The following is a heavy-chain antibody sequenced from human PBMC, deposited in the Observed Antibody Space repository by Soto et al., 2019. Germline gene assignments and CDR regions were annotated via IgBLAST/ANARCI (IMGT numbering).Heavy chain of an antibody. J-gene: IGHJ6*02. CDR3: AKDHGSDYYYYYGMDV. D-gene: IGHD5-12*01. V-gene: IGHV6-1*01. Sequence: PSQTLSLTCAISGDSVSSNSAAWNWIRQSPSRGLEWLGRTYYRSRWYNDYAVSVKSRITVNPDTSKNQFSLHLNSVTPEDTAVYYCAKDHGSDYYYYYGMDVWGQGTTVTVSS. CDR1: GDSVSSNSAA. CDR2: TYYRSRWYN.